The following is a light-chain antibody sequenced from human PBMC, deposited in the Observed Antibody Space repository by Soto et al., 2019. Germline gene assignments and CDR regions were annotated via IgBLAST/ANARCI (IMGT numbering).Light chain of an antibody. CDR1: SSNIGSNT. CDR2: SNN. CDR3: AAWDDSMNGPV. V-gene: IGLV1-44*01. J-gene: IGLJ2*01. Sequence: QAVVTQPPSASGTPGQRVTISCSGSSSNIGSNTVNWYQQLPGTAPKLLIYSNNQRPSGVPDRFSGSKSGTSASLAISGLQSADEADYYCAAWDDSMNGPVFGGGTKVTVL.